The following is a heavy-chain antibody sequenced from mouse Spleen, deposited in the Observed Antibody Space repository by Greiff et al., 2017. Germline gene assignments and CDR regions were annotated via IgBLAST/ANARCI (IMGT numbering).Heavy chain of an antibody. CDR3: ARELLRYWYFDV. V-gene: IGHV1-39*01. J-gene: IGHJ1*01. CDR1: GYSFTGYN. CDR2: IDPYYGGT. D-gene: IGHD1-1*01. Sequence: VHVKQSGPELEKPGASVKISCKASGYSFTGYNMNWVKQSNGKSLEWIGNIDPYYGGTSYNQKFKGKATLTVDKSSSTAYMQLKSLTSEDSAVYYCARELLRYWYFDVWGAGTTVTVSS.